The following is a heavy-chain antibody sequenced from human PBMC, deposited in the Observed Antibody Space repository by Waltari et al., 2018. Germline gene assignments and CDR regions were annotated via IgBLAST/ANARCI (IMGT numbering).Heavy chain of an antibody. CDR1: GGSISSYY. J-gene: IGHJ4*02. CDR3: ARTVAGTVDY. D-gene: IGHD6-19*01. Sequence: QVQLQESGPGLVKPSETLSLTCTVSGGSISSYYWCGIRQPAGKGLEWIGRIYTSGSTNYNPSLKDRVTMSVDTAKDQFSLRLSAVTAADTAVYYCARTVAGTVDYWGQGTLVTVSS. CDR2: IYTSGST. V-gene: IGHV4-4*07.